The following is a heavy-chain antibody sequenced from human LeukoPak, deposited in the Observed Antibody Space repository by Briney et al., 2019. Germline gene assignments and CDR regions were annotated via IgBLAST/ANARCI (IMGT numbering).Heavy chain of an antibody. J-gene: IGHJ4*02. Sequence: GGSLRLSCAASRFTFTSYWMNWVRQAPGKGLEWVSYISSSSSTIYYADSVKGRFTISRDNAKNSLYLQMNSLRAEDTAVYYCARDLTVRGVYFDYWGQGTLVTVSS. CDR2: ISSSSSTI. D-gene: IGHD3-10*01. V-gene: IGHV3-48*01. CDR1: RFTFTSYW. CDR3: ARDLTVRGVYFDY.